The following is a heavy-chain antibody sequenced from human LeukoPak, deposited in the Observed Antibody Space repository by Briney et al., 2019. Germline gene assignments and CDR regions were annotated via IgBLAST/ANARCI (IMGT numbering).Heavy chain of an antibody. CDR2: IGTAGDT. Sequence: GGSLRLSCAASGFTFSSYDMPWVRQATGKGLEWVSAIGTAGDTYYPGSVKGRFTISRENAKNSLYLQKNSLRAGDTAVYYCARGAKWDYYDSSGYFYFDYWGQGTLVTVSS. CDR1: GFTFSSYD. J-gene: IGHJ4*02. D-gene: IGHD3-22*01. CDR3: ARGAKWDYYDSSGYFYFDY. V-gene: IGHV3-13*01.